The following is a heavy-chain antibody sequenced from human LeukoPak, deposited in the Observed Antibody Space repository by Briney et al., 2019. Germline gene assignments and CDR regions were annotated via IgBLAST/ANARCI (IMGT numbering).Heavy chain of an antibody. D-gene: IGHD6-19*01. CDR3: ARDIRSSSGPIDAFDI. CDR2: ISSSGSI. Sequence: GGSLRLSCAASGFTFSDYYMSWIRQAPGKGLEWVSYISSSGSIYYADSVKGRFTISRDNAKNSLYLQMTRLRADDTAVYYCARDIRSSSGPIDAFDIWGQGTMVTVPS. V-gene: IGHV3-11*04. CDR1: GFTFSDYY. J-gene: IGHJ3*02.